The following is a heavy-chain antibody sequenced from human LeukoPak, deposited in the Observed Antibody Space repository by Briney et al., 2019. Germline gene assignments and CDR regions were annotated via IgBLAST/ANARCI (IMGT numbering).Heavy chain of an antibody. V-gene: IGHV1-2*02. J-gene: IGHJ4*02. CDR3: ARTHYYDSSGYRKKDYFFDY. D-gene: IGHD3-22*01. Sequence: ASVKVSCKASGYTFTGYYMHWVRQAPGQGLEWMGWINPSSGGTNYAQKFQGRVTMTRDTSISTAYMELSRLRSDDTAVYYCARTHYYDSSGYRKKDYFFDYWGQGTLVTVSS. CDR1: GYTFTGYY. CDR2: INPSSGGT.